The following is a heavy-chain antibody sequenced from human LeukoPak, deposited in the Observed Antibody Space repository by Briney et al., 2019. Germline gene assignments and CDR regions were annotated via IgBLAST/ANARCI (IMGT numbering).Heavy chain of an antibody. CDR2: ISSSSSTI. CDR3: ARGSGSYYDY. D-gene: IGHD1-26*01. J-gene: IGHJ4*02. CDR1: GFTFNNYA. V-gene: IGHV3-48*02. Sequence: PGGSLRLSCSASGFTFNNYAMNWVRQAPGKGLEWVSYISSSSSTIYYADSVKGRFTISRDNAKNSLYLQMNSLRDEDTAVYYCARGSGSYYDYWGQGTLVTVSS.